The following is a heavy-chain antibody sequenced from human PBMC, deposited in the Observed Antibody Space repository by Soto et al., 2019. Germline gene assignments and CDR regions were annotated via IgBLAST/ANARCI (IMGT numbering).Heavy chain of an antibody. CDR2: ISHTRTT. CDR3: AGAAAPYVGTWFDP. V-gene: IGHV4-30-2*01. J-gene: IGHJ5*02. Sequence: QLQLQESGSGLVKPSQTLSLTCAVSGGSISSGTSYAWSWIRQPPGKCLEWIGSISHTRTTAYDPSLKGLAARSVYKSKNPFILELSSVSAADMAVSYCAGAAAPYVGTWFDPWGQGSLVIVSS. D-gene: IGHD2-15*01. CDR1: GGSISSGTSYA.